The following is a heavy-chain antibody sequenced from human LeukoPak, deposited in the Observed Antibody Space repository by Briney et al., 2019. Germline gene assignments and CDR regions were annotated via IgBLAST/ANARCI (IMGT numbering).Heavy chain of an antibody. CDR2: ISSSSSYI. D-gene: IGHD3-22*01. V-gene: IGHV3-21*04. CDR3: AKSAVRSSGYYYGFHTDAFDI. J-gene: IGHJ3*02. Sequence: GGSLRLSCAASGFTFSGYTMNWVRQAPGKGLEWVSSISSSSSYIYYADSMKGRFTISRDNAKNSLYLQMNSLRAEDMALYYCAKSAVRSSGYYYGFHTDAFDIWGQGTMVTVSS. CDR1: GFTFSGYT.